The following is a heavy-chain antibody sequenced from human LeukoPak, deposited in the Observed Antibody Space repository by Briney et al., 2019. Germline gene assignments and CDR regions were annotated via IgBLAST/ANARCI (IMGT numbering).Heavy chain of an antibody. D-gene: IGHD5-12*01. CDR1: GYTFTGYY. J-gene: IGHJ5*02. CDR2: INPNSGGT. Sequence: ASVKVSCKASGYTFTGYYMHWVRQAPGQGLEWMGWINPNSGGTNYAQKFQGRVTMSRDTSFSTAYMELSRLRYDDTAVYYCARVGYSGYDFVWFDPWGQGTLVTVSS. V-gene: IGHV1-2*02. CDR3: ARVGYSGYDFVWFDP.